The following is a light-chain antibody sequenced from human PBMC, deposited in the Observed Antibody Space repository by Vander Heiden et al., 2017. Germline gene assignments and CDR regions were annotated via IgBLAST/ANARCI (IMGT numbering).Light chain of an antibody. J-gene: IGLJ2*01. CDR2: DDS. V-gene: IGLV3-21*02. CDR3: QVWDSSSDHRV. Sequence: SYVLTQPPSLSVPPGQTARITCGGNNIGSKSVHWYQQKPGQAPVLVVYDDSDRPSGIPERFSGSNSGNTATLTTTRVEAGDEADYYCQVWDSSSDHRVFGGGTKLTVL. CDR1: NIGSKS.